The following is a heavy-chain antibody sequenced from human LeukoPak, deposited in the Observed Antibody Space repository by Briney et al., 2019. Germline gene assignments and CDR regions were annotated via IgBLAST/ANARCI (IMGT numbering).Heavy chain of an antibody. J-gene: IGHJ3*02. Sequence: SETLSLTCTVSGGSISSYYWSWIRQPPGKGLEWIGYIYTSGSTNYNPSLKSQVTISVDTSKNQFSLKLRSVTAAATAVYYCARVMGYYYDSSGYSHPKGAFDIWGQGTMSPSLQ. CDR3: ARVMGYYYDSSGYSHPKGAFDI. V-gene: IGHV4-4*09. D-gene: IGHD3-22*01. CDR1: GGSISSYY. CDR2: IYTSGST.